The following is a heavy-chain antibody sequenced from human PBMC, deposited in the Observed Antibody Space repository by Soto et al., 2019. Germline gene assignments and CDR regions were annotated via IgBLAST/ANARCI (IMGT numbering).Heavy chain of an antibody. CDR2: IVVGSGNT. CDR1: GFTFTSSA. Sequence: VKVSCKASGFTFTSSAVQWVRQARGQRLEWIGWIVVGSGNTNYAQKFQERVTITRDMSTSTAYMELSSLRSEDTAVYYCAASLGYYDFWSGYLRGYGMDVWGQGTTVTVSS. J-gene: IGHJ6*02. CDR3: AASLGYYDFWSGYLRGYGMDV. V-gene: IGHV1-58*01. D-gene: IGHD3-3*01.